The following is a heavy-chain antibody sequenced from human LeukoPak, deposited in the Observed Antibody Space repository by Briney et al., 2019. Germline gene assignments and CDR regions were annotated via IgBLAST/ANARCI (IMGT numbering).Heavy chain of an antibody. J-gene: IGHJ4*02. D-gene: IGHD6-19*01. Sequence: ASVKVSCKASGYTFTSYYMHWVRQAPGQGLEWMGIINPSGGSASYAQKFQGRVTMTTDTSTSTAYMELRSLRSDDTAVYYCARDRVAVAGTGTTGGFYWGQGTLVTVSS. V-gene: IGHV1-46*01. CDR3: ARDRVAVAGTGTTGGFY. CDR2: INPSGGSA. CDR1: GYTFTSYY.